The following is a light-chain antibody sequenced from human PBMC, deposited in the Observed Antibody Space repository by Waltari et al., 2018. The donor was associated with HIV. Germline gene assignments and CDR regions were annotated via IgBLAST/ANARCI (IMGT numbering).Light chain of an antibody. CDR1: SSDVGGYHY. V-gene: IGLV2-8*01. Sequence: QSALTQPPSASGSPGQSVTISCTGTSSDVGGYHYVSWYQQHPGKAPKVMIYEVSRRPSGVPDRFSGSKSGNTASLTVSGLQADDEADYYCSSYAGTNSVVFGGGTKLTVL. CDR3: SSYAGTNSVV. CDR2: EVS. J-gene: IGLJ2*01.